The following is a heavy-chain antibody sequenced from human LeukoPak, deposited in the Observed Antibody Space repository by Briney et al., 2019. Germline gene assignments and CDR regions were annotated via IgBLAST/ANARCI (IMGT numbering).Heavy chain of an antibody. J-gene: IGHJ3*02. CDR2: ISTNGGST. D-gene: IGHD2-15*01. CDR3: ARVGGPGAFDI. Sequence: GGSLRLSCAASGFTFSNYAMYWVRRAPGKGLEYVSAISTNGGSTYYANSVKGRFTISRDNSKNTLYLQMGSLRAEDMAVYYCARVGGPGAFDIWGQGTMVTVSS. V-gene: IGHV3-64*01. CDR1: GFTFSNYA.